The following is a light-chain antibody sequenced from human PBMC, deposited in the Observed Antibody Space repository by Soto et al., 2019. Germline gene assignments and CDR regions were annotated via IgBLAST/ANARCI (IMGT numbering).Light chain of an antibody. Sequence: EIVLWHSPGTLSLNQGERATLSCRASQSVSSSYLAWYQQKPGQAPRLLIYGASSRATGIPDRFSGSGSGTDFTLTISRLEPEDFAVYYCQLYGSSPWTFGQGTKVDIK. V-gene: IGKV3-20*01. CDR3: QLYGSSPWT. J-gene: IGKJ1*01. CDR2: GAS. CDR1: QSVSSSY.